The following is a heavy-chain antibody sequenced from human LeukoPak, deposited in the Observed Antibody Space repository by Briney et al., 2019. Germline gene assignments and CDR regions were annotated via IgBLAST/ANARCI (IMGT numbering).Heavy chain of an antibody. CDR1: GLTFSSYS. CDR2: ISSSSSTI. D-gene: IGHD5-18*01. J-gene: IGHJ6*03. Sequence: GGSLRLSCAASGLTFSSYSMNWVRQAPGKGLEWVSYISSSSSTIYYADSVKGRFTISRDNAKNSLYLQMNSLRAEDTAVYYCAREGTAMVTNYYYYMDVWGKGTTVTVSS. CDR3: AREGTAMVTNYYYYMDV. V-gene: IGHV3-48*01.